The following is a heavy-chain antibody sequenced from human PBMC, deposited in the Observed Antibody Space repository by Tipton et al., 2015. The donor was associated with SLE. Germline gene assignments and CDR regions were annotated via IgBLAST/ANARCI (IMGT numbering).Heavy chain of an antibody. J-gene: IGHJ6*02. CDR3: SGELTYYYGMDV. D-gene: IGHD2-21*02. V-gene: IGHV3-30*04. CDR2: ISYDGSHK. CDR1: GFTFSSYA. Sequence: SLRLSCAASGFTFSSYARHWVRQAPGKGLEWVALISYDGSHKYYADSVKGRFTISRDNSKNTLYLQMNSLRAEDTAVYYCSGELTYYYGMDVWGQGTTVTVSS.